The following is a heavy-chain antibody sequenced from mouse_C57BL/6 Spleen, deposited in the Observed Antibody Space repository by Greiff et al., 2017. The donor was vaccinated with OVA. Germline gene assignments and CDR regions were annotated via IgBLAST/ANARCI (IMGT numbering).Heavy chain of an antibody. D-gene: IGHD2-5*01. CDR3: ARGGYSNYVWFAY. CDR2: IDPSDSYT. J-gene: IGHJ3*01. CDR1: GYTFTSYW. Sequence: QVQLQQSGAELVMPGASVKLSCKASGYTFTSYWMHWVKQRPGQGLEWIGEIDPSDSYTNYNQKFKGKSTLTVDKSSSTAYMQLSSLTSEDSAVYYCARGGYSNYVWFAYWGQGTLVTVSA. V-gene: IGHV1-69*01.